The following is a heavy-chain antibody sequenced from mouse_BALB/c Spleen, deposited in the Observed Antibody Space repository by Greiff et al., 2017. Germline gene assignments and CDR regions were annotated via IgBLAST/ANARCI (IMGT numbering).Heavy chain of an antibody. CDR3: TGKGGNDVFAY. D-gene: IGHD2-2*01. J-gene: IGHJ3*01. V-gene: IGHV6-6*01. CDR2: IRSKANNHAT. Sequence: EVQLQESGGGLVQPGGSMKLSCAASGFTFTDSWMDWVRQSPGKGLEWVGDIRSKANNHATYYAESVKGRFTISRDDSKSSVYLYMNSLRAADTGSDYCTGKGGNDVFAYWGQGTLVTVSA. CDR1: GFTFTDSW.